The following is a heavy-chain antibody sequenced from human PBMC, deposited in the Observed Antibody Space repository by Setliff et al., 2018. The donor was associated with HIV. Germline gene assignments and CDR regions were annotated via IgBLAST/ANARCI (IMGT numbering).Heavy chain of an antibody. CDR3: AKAYYYDSSGYSRYYYYYGMDV. CDR1: GFTFSSYW. Sequence: PGGSLRLSCAASGFTFSSYWMHWVRQAPGKGLVWVSRINSDGSSTSYADSVKGRFTISRDNSKNTLYLQMNSLRAEDTAVYYCAKAYYYDSSGYSRYYYYYGMDVWGQGTTVTVSS. J-gene: IGHJ6*02. D-gene: IGHD3-22*01. CDR2: INSDGSST. V-gene: IGHV3-74*01.